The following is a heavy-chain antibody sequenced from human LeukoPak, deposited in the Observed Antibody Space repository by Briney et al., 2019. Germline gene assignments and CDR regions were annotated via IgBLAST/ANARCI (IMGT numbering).Heavy chain of an antibody. Sequence: SETLSLTCTVSGGSISSNCWSWIRQPPGKGLEWIGYSCYSGTTNYNPSLKSRVTMSVDTSKNQFSLDLNSVTAADTAVYYCARGEVDLKYGMDVWGQGTTVTVS. V-gene: IGHV4-59*01. CDR2: SCYSGTT. J-gene: IGHJ6*02. CDR3: ARGEVDLKYGMDV. CDR1: GGSISSNC. D-gene: IGHD3/OR15-3a*01.